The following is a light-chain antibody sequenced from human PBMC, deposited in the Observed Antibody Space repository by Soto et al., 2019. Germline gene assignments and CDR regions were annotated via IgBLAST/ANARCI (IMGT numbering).Light chain of an antibody. J-gene: IGLJ2*01. CDR2: SHN. CDR3: AAWDDSLNGVV. Sequence: QSVLTQPPSASGTPGQRVTISCSGSSSNIGSNTVIWYQQLPGTAPKLLIYSHNQRPSGVPDRFSGSKSGTSASLAISGLQSEDEADYYCAAWDDSLNGVVFGGGTKLTVL. CDR1: SSNIGSNT. V-gene: IGLV1-44*01.